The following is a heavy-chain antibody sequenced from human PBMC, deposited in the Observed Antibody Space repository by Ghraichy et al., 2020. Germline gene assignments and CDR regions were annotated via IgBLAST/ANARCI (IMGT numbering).Heavy chain of an antibody. CDR1: GDSVSSNSAV. D-gene: IGHD6-13*01. CDR2: TYYRSKWFN. Sequence: SQTLSLTCGISGDSVSSNSAVWHWIRQSPSRGLEWLGRTYYRSKWFNDYAVSVKSRISINPDTSKNQFSLQLNSATPEDTAVYYCASGAAAAGMGSWGQGTLVTVPS. CDR3: ASGAAAAGMGS. V-gene: IGHV6-1*01. J-gene: IGHJ5*02.